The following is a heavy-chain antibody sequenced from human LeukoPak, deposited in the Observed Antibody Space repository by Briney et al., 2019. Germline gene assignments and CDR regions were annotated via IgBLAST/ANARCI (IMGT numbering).Heavy chain of an antibody. Sequence: PSETLSLTCGVSGGSISSTSYYWGWIRQPPGKGLEWIGSIYYSGSTYYNPSLKSRVTISVDTSKNQFSLKLSSVTAADTAVYYCAKPCGGDCYSFEGDVFEIWGQGTMVVVSS. J-gene: IGHJ3*02. CDR2: IYYSGST. CDR1: GGSISSTSYY. D-gene: IGHD2-21*02. V-gene: IGHV4-39*07. CDR3: AKPCGGDCYSFEGDVFEI.